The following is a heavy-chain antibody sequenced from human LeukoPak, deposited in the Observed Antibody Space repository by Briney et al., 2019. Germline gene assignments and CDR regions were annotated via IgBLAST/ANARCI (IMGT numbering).Heavy chain of an antibody. CDR3: AKRDRGYSLGFFDS. CDR2: ITGTGGST. D-gene: IGHD5-12*01. J-gene: IGHJ4*02. Sequence: GGSLRLSCAASGFTFSNHAMSWVRQGPGKGLELLSAITGTGGSTYYIDSVKGRFTISRDNSRNTVDLEMNSLTAEDTAVYYCAKRDRGYSLGFFDSWGQGALVIVS. V-gene: IGHV3-23*01. CDR1: GFTFSNHA.